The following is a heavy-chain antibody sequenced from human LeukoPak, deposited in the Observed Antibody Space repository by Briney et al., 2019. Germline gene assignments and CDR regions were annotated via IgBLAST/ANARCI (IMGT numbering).Heavy chain of an antibody. V-gene: IGHV3-20*04. CDR1: GFTFDNYG. J-gene: IGHJ4*02. CDR3: ARGGYYYDSSGYYPLDY. Sequence: GGSLRLSCAASGFTFDNYGMSWVRQAPGKGLEWVSGINWNGGSTGYADSMKGRFTISRDNAKNSLYLQMNSLRAEDTALYYCARGGYYYDSSGYYPLDYRGQGTLVTVSS. D-gene: IGHD3-22*01. CDR2: INWNGGST.